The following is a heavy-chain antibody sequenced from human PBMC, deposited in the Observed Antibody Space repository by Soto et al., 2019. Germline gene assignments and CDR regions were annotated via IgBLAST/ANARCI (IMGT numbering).Heavy chain of an antibody. D-gene: IGHD3-9*01. CDR1: GGTFSSYA. J-gene: IGHJ6*02. CDR2: IIPIFGTA. V-gene: IGHV1-69*12. CDR3: AIATYYDILTGPGDYYGMDV. Sequence: QVQLVQSGAEVKKPGSSVKVSCKASGGTFSSYAISWVRQAPGQGLEWMGGIIPIFGTANYAQKFQGRVTITAHESTSTAYMELSSLRSEDTAVYYCAIATYYDILTGPGDYYGMDVWGQGTTVTVSS.